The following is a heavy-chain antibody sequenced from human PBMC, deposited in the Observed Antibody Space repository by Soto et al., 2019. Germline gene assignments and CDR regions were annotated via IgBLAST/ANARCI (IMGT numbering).Heavy chain of an antibody. CDR3: ANISAPGSRFAT. J-gene: IGHJ5*02. CDR2: IYWDDDK. CDR1: GFSLSTSGVG. Sequence: QITLKESGPTLVKPTQTLTLTCTFSGFSLSTSGVGVGWIRQPPGKALEWLALIYWDDDKRYSPSLRSRLTITKGTSKNQVGLTMTIMITVDTATYYGANISAPGSRFATWGQGTLVTVS. D-gene: IGHD5-12*01. V-gene: IGHV2-5*02.